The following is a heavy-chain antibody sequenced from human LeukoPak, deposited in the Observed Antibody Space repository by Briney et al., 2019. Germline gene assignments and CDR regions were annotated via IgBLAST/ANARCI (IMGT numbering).Heavy chain of an antibody. Sequence: GGSLRLSCAASGFTFSSYGMHWVRQAPGKGLEWEAVIWYDGSNKYYADSVKGRFTISRDNSKNTLYLQMNSLRAEDTAVYYCAKGRDGYSLDYWGQGTLVTVSS. V-gene: IGHV3-33*06. J-gene: IGHJ4*02. D-gene: IGHD5-24*01. CDR3: AKGRDGYSLDY. CDR2: IWYDGSNK. CDR1: GFTFSSYG.